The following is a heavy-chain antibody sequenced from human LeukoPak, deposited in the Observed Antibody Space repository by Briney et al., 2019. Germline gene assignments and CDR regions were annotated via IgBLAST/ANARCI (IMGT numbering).Heavy chain of an antibody. Sequence: PSETLSLTCTVSGGSISSSSYYWGWIRQPPGKGLEWIGSIYYSGSTYYNPSLKSRVTISVDTSKNQFSLKLSSVTAADTAVYYCARAPRAYYRNYYYYMDVWGKGTTVTVSS. CDR3: ARAPRAYYRNYYYYMDV. V-gene: IGHV4-39*07. CDR2: IYYSGST. CDR1: GGSISSSSYY. D-gene: IGHD3-10*01. J-gene: IGHJ6*03.